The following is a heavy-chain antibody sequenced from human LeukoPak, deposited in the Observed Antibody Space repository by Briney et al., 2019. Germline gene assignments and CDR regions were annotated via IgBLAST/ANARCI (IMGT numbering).Heavy chain of an antibody. CDR2: MNPNSGNT. CDR1: GYTFTSYD. V-gene: IGHV1-8*01. D-gene: IGHD3-10*01. CDR3: ASLVPYYGSGSYYKTFDY. Sequence: GASVKVSCKASGYTFTSYDINWVRQATGQGLEWMGWMNPNSGNTGYAQKFRGRVTMTRNTSISTAYMELSSLRSEDTAVYYCASLVPYYGSGSYYKTFDYWGQGTLVTVSS. J-gene: IGHJ4*02.